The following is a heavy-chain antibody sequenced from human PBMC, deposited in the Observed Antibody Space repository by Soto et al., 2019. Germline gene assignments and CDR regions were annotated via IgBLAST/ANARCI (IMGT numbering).Heavy chain of an antibody. CDR2: IRSKAYGGTT. D-gene: IGHD3-10*01. Sequence: PGGSLSLSCTASGFTFGDYAMSWFRQAPGKGLEWVGFIRSKAYGGTTEYAASVKGRFTISRDDSKSIAYLQMNSLKTEDTAVYYCTRDPGGSGSPSRAYYYYYGMDVWGQGTTVTVSS. CDR1: GFTFGDYA. V-gene: IGHV3-49*03. J-gene: IGHJ6*02. CDR3: TRDPGGSGSPSRAYYYYYGMDV.